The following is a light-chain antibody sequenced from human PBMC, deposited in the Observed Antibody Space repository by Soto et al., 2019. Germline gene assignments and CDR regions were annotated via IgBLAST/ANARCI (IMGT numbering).Light chain of an antibody. V-gene: IGLV1-40*01. J-gene: IGLJ2*01. Sequence: QSVLTQPPSVSGAPGQRVTISCTGSSSNIGAGYDVHWYQQLPGTAPKLIIYGDSNRPSGVPDRFSGSKSGTSASLAITGLQAEDEADYYCQSSDSSLSGSVFGGGTKVTVL. CDR2: GDS. CDR1: SSNIGAGYD. CDR3: QSSDSSLSGSV.